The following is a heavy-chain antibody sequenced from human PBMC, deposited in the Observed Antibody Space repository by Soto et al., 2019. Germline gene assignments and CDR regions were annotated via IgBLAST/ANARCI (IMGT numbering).Heavy chain of an antibody. J-gene: IGHJ4*02. CDR1: GGSISSYY. CDR2: IYYSGST. Sequence: PSETLSLTCTVSGGSISSYYWSWIRQPPGKGLEWIGYIYYSGSTNYNPSLKSRVTISVDTSKNQFSLKLSSVTAADTAVYYCASLVYEQGPGEFDYGAREPLFPFSS. V-gene: IGHV4-59*01. D-gene: IGHD6-19*01. CDR3: ASLVYEQGPGEFDY.